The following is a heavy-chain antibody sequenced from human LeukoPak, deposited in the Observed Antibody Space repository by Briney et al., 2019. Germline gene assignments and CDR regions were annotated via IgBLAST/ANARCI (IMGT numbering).Heavy chain of an antibody. Sequence: ASVKVSCKASGYTFTSYGTSWVRQAPGQGLEWMGWISAYNGNTNYAQKLQGRVTMTTDTSTSTAYVELRSLRSDDTAVYYCARGTMVRGVIIAGLDYWGQGTLVTVSS. CDR2: ISAYNGNT. D-gene: IGHD3-10*01. J-gene: IGHJ4*02. CDR1: GYTFTSYG. V-gene: IGHV1-18*01. CDR3: ARGTMVRGVIIAGLDY.